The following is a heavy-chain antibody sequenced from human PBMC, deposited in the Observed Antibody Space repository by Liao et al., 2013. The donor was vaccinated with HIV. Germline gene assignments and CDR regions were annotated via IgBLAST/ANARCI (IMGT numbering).Heavy chain of an antibody. D-gene: IGHD3/OR15-3a*01. CDR3: ARELMDGRNYFDY. Sequence: QVQLQESGPGLVKPSQTLSLTCSVSGGSISGGSFYWSWIRQPAGKGLEWIGRINTSGSTNYSPSLKSRVTISVDTSKNQFSLRLSSVTAADTAVYYCARELMDGRNYFDYWGQGTLVTVSS. CDR2: INTSGST. J-gene: IGHJ4*02. V-gene: IGHV4-61*02. CDR1: GGSISGGSFY.